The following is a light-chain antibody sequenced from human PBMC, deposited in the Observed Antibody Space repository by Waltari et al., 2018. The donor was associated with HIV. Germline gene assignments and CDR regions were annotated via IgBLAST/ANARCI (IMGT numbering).Light chain of an antibody. J-gene: IGLJ2*01. CDR1: SNDVGAYDY. V-gene: IGLV2-8*01. CDR2: EVT. CDR3: TSYVDNYHVF. Sequence: QSALTQPPSASGSPGQSVTISCTGTSNDVGAYDYVSWDQQHPGRAPKLLIYEVTKRPSGVPVRFSGSKSGNTASLTVSGLQAEDDGHYYCTSYVDNYHVFFGVGTKLTVL.